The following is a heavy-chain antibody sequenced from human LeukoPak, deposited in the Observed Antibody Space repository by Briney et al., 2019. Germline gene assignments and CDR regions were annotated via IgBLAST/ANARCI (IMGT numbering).Heavy chain of an antibody. D-gene: IGHD1-26*01. V-gene: IGHV3-48*03. Sequence: PGGSLRLSCAASGFTFSSYEMNWVRQAPGKGLEWVSYISSSGSTIYYADSVKGRFTISRDNAKNSLYLQMNSLRAEDTAVYYCASTHAEQPLWCYYGMDVWGQGTTVTVSS. J-gene: IGHJ6*02. CDR2: ISSSGSTI. CDR3: ASTHAEQPLWCYYGMDV. CDR1: GFTFSSYE.